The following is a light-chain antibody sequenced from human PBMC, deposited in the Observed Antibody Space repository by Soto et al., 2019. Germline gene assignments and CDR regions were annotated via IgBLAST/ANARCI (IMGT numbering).Light chain of an antibody. V-gene: IGKV3-15*01. Sequence: EVVMTQSPATLSVSPGERATLSCRASQYISDNLAWYQQKAGQAPRLLIYGASTRATGIPARFSGSGSGTDFTLTISSLQSEDFAVYYCQQYNNWWTFGQGTKVDNK. CDR3: QQYNNWWT. CDR2: GAS. J-gene: IGKJ1*01. CDR1: QYISDN.